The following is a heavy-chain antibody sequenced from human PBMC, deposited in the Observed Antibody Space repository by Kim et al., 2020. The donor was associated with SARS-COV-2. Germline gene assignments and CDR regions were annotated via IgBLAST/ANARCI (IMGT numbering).Heavy chain of an antibody. J-gene: IGHJ2*01. Sequence: GGSLRLSCAASGFTFSSYDMHWVRQGTEKGLEWVSSIGTKADTYYPDSVKDRFTISRENAKDSFYLQMNSLRAEDTAVYYCARGPKEEGIRATKGYFDHWGRGTVVTVSS. CDR1: GFTFSSYD. CDR2: IGTKADT. D-gene: IGHD1-20*01. CDR3: ARGPKEEGIRATKGYFDH. V-gene: IGHV3-13*04.